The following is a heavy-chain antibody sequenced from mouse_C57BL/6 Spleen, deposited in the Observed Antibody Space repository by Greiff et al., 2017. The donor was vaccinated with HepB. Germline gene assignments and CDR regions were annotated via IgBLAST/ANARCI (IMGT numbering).Heavy chain of an antibody. J-gene: IGHJ4*01. CDR3: APMGRFYAMDY. CDR1: GYTFTDYY. CDR2: INPNNGGT. V-gene: IGHV1-26*01. D-gene: IGHD2-3*01. Sequence: EVQLQQSGPELVKPGASVKISCKASGYTFTDYYMNWVKQSHGKSLEWIGDINPNNGGTSYNQKFKGKATLTVDKSSSTAYMELRSLTSEDSAVYYCAPMGRFYAMDYWGQGTSVTVSS.